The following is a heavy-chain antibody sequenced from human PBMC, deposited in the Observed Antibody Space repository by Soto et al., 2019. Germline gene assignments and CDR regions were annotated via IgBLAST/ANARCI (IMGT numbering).Heavy chain of an antibody. Sequence: GESLKISSKGSGYSFTSYWIGWVRQMPGKGLEWMGIIYPGDSDTRYSPSFQGQVTISADKSISTAYLQWSSMKASDTAMYYCARAGYSSSQDGYYQYGKEVWAQGTSVPVSS. V-gene: IGHV5-51*01. CDR1: GYSFTSYW. D-gene: IGHD6-6*01. CDR2: IYPGDSDT. CDR3: ARAGYSSSQDGYYQYGKEV. J-gene: IGHJ6*02.